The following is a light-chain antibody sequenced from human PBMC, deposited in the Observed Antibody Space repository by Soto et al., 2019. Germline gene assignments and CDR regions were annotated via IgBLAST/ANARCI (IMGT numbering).Light chain of an antibody. CDR2: EVS. CDR1: SSDVGGYNY. Sequence: QSALTQPASVSGSPGQSITISCTGTSSDVGGYNYVSWYQQHPGKAPKLMIYEVSNRPSGVSNRFSGSKSGNTASLTISGIQAEDEAVYDCSSYTISSTRVFGGGTNLTVL. V-gene: IGLV2-14*01. J-gene: IGLJ3*02. CDR3: SSYTISSTRV.